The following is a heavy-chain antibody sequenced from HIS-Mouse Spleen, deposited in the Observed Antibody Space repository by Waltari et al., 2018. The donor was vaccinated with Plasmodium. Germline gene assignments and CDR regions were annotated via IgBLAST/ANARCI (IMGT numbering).Heavy chain of an antibody. Sequence: QVQLQESGPGLVKPSETLSLTCTVSGGSISSYYWSWIRQPPGKGLEWIGYIYYSGITNYNPPLNSRVTISVDTSKNQFSLKLSSVTAADTAVYYCAREPYDILTGYYDAFDIWGQGTMVTVSS. J-gene: IGHJ3*02. D-gene: IGHD3-9*01. CDR3: AREPYDILTGYYDAFDI. CDR2: IYYSGIT. V-gene: IGHV4-59*01. CDR1: GGSISSYY.